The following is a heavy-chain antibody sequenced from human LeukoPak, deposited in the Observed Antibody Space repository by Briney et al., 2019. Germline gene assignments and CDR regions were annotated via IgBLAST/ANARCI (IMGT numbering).Heavy chain of an antibody. V-gene: IGHV3-23*01. CDR1: GLTFSSYA. CDR3: AKYSNSSGYPFGPFDC. J-gene: IGHJ4*02. CDR2: IRGSGGNT. Sequence: GGSLRLSCAASGLTFSSYAMTWVRQAPGKGLEWVSGIRGSGGNTYYADSVKGRFTISRDNSKNTLYLQMNSLRAEDTALYYCAKYSNSSGYPFGPFDCWGQGTLVTVSS. D-gene: IGHD3-22*01.